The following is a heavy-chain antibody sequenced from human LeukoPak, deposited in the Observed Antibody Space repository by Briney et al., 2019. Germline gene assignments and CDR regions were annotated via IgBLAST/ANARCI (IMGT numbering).Heavy chain of an antibody. J-gene: IGHJ4*02. Sequence: SETLSLTCTVSGGSISSYYWSWIRQPPGKGLEWIGYIYYSGSTNYNPSLKCRVTISVDTSKNQFSLKLSSVTAADTAVYYCATFNYWGQGTLVTVSS. V-gene: IGHV4-59*13. CDR2: IYYSGST. CDR1: GGSISSYY. CDR3: ATFNY.